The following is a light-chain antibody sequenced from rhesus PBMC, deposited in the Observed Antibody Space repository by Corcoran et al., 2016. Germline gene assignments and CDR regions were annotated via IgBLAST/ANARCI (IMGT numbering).Light chain of an antibody. CDR1: QPITSY. CDR2: AAS. CDR3: LQHNSYPFS. J-gene: IGKJ2*01. Sequence: DIQMTQSPSSLSASVGDTVTITCRASQPITSYLNWFQQKPGKAPKLLIYAASSVERGVPSRFRGSGAGTEFTLPISSLQPEDFAAYSCLQHNSYPFSFGQGTKVEI. V-gene: IGKV1-28*01.